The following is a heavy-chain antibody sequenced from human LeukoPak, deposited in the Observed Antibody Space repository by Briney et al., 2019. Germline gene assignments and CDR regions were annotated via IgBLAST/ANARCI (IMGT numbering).Heavy chain of an antibody. V-gene: IGHV1-46*03. CDR2: INPSGGST. CDR3: ARETIVVVVAATSGWFDP. CDR1: GYTFTSYY. D-gene: IGHD2-15*01. J-gene: IGHJ5*02. Sequence: GASVKVSCKASGYTFTSYYMHWVRQAPGQGLESVGIINPSGGSTSYAQKFQGRVTMTRDTSTSTVYMELSSLRSEDTAVYYCARETIVVVVAATSGWFDPWGQGTLVTVSS.